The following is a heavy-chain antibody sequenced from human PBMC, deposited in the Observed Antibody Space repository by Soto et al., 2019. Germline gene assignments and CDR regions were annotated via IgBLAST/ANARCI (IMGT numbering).Heavy chain of an antibody. V-gene: IGHV1-8*01. CDR3: ARGLKVRGSYYFDY. CDR1: GYTFTSYD. D-gene: IGHD3-10*01. CDR2: MNPNSGNT. J-gene: IGHJ4*02. Sequence: QVQLVQSGAEVKKPGASVKVFCKASGYTFTSYDINWVRQATGQGLEWMGWMNPNSGNTGYAQKFQGRVTMTRNTSISTAYMELSSLRSEDTAVYYCARGLKVRGSYYFDYWGQGTLVTVSS.